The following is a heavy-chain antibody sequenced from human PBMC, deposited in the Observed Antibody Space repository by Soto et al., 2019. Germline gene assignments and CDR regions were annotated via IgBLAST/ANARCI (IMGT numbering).Heavy chain of an antibody. CDR2: INAGNGNT. CDR1: GYTFTNYI. V-gene: IGHV1-3*01. J-gene: IGHJ4*02. CDR3: ARAIGYSYGLDY. Sequence: ASVKVSCKASGYTFTNYIMHWVRQAPGQRLKWMGWINAGNGNTKYSQKFQGRVTITRDTSTSTAYMELRSLRSDDTAVYYCARAIGYSYGLDYWGQGTLVTVSS. D-gene: IGHD5-18*01.